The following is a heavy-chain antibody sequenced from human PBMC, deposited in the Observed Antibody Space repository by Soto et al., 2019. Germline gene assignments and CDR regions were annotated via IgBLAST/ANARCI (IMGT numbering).Heavy chain of an antibody. CDR3: ARDARYGGYVPAD. J-gene: IGHJ4*02. Sequence: EVQLVESGGGLVQPGGSLRLSCAASGFTFSSYWMHWVRQAPGKGLVWVSRINSDGSSTSYADSVKGRFTISRDNAKKPLYLQMNSLRAEDTAVYYWARDARYGGYVPADWGQGTLVTVSS. D-gene: IGHD5-12*01. CDR2: INSDGSST. V-gene: IGHV3-74*01. CDR1: GFTFSSYW.